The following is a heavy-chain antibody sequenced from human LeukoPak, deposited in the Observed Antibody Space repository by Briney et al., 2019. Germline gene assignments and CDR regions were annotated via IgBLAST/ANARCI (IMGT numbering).Heavy chain of an antibody. CDR2: INHSGST. J-gene: IGHJ4*02. CDR1: GGSFSGYY. V-gene: IGHV4-34*01. D-gene: IGHD1-26*01. Sequence: SETLSLTCAVYGGSFSGYYWSWIRQPPGKGLEWIGEINHSGSTNYNPSLKSRVTISVDTSKNQLSLKLSSVTAADTAVYYRARHSPVGIFYFDYWGQGTLVTVSS. CDR3: ARHSPVGIFYFDY.